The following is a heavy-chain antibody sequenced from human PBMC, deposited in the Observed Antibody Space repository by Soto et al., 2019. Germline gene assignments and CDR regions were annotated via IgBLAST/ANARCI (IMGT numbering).Heavy chain of an antibody. CDR2: IDPGTTNT. CDR3: AREVGSSNWRFDL. Sequence: ASVKVSCKASGYTFSRYAIHWVRQAPGQRLEWMGWIDPGTTNTKYSQKFQGRVTITRDTSATTAYMELSSLRSEDTAVYYCAREVGSSNWRFDLCGRLTLVTVSS. J-gene: IGHJ2*01. D-gene: IGHD5-12*01. CDR1: GYTFSRYA. V-gene: IGHV1-3*01.